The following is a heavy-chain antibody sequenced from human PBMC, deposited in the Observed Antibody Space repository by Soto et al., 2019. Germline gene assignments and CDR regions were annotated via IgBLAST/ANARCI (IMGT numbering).Heavy chain of an antibody. D-gene: IGHD3-10*01. CDR2: IYTSGST. J-gene: IGHJ5*02. V-gene: IGHV4-31*11. CDR1: GASISSGDYY. Sequence: PSETLSLTCVVSGASISSGDYYWSWIRQHPGKGLEWVGYIYTSGSTYYNPSLKSRVTIALDTSNNHFSLKLTSVTAADTAVYYCATSIAKYGSQSLNWFDPWGQGTLVTVSS. CDR3: ATSIAKYGSQSLNWFDP.